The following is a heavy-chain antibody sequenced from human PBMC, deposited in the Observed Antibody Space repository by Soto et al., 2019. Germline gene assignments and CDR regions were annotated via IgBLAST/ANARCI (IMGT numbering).Heavy chain of an antibody. CDR3: ARRRRVDIVATIVDY. D-gene: IGHD5-12*01. CDR1: GGSFSGYY. J-gene: IGHJ4*02. CDR2: INHSGST. Sequence: KPSETLSLTCAVYGGSFSGYYWSWIRQPPGKGLEWIGEINHSGSTNYNPSLKSRVTISVDTSKNQFSLKLSSVTAADTAVYYCARRRRVDIVATIVDYWGQGTLVTVSS. V-gene: IGHV4-34*01.